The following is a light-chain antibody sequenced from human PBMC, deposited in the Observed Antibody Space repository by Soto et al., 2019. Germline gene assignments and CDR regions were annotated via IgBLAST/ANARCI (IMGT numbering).Light chain of an antibody. CDR1: QSVSSSY. V-gene: IGKV3-20*01. J-gene: IGKJ4*01. CDR2: GAS. CDR3: QRYGTSLPLT. Sequence: IVLTQSPGTLSLSPGERATLSCRASQSVSSSYLAWYQQKPGQAPRLLIYGASSRATGIPDRFSGSGSGTDFTLTISRLEPEDFAVYYCQRYGTSLPLTFGGGTKVDIK.